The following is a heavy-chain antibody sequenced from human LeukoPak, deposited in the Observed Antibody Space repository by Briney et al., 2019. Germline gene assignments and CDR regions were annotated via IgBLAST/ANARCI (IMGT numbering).Heavy chain of an antibody. CDR3: ARARGDDFWSGYWRYYYYMDV. D-gene: IGHD3-3*01. V-gene: IGHV3-7*01. J-gene: IGHJ6*03. CDR1: GFTFNNYW. Sequence: PGGSLRLSCAASGFTFNNYWISWVRQAPGKGLEWVANIKQDGSEKYYVDSVKGRFTISRDNAKNSLCLHMNSLRAEDTAVYYCARARGDDFWSGYWRYYYYMDVWGKGTTVTVSS. CDR2: IKQDGSEK.